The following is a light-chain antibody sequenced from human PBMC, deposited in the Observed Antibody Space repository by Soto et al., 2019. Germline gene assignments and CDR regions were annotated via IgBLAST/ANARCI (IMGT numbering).Light chain of an antibody. CDR3: FSFAGSYTLI. V-gene: IGLV2-11*01. Sequence: QSALTQPRSVSGSPGESVTISCTGTSSDVGGYDYVSWYQQQPGKAPKLVIHDVNKRPSGVPDRFSGSKSGSTASLTISGLQAEDEDDYYCFSFAGSYTLIFGGGTKLTVL. CDR2: DVN. CDR1: SSDVGGYDY. J-gene: IGLJ2*01.